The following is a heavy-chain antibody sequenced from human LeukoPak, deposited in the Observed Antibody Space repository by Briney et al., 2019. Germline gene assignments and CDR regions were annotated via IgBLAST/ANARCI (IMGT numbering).Heavy chain of an antibody. D-gene: IGHD6-6*01. CDR1: GYTFTGYY. J-gene: IGHJ4*02. Sequence: ASVKVSCKASGYTFTGYYMHWVRQAPGQGLEWMGRINPNSGGTNYAQKFQGRVTMTRDTSTSTAYMELSRLRSDDTAVYYCACRSSSGLEAWDYWGQGTLVTVSS. CDR2: INPNSGGT. V-gene: IGHV1-2*06. CDR3: ACRSSSGLEAWDY.